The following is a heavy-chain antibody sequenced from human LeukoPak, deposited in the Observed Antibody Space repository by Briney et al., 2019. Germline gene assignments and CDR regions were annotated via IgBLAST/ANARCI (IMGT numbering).Heavy chain of an antibody. D-gene: IGHD6-13*01. CDR3: TRVAAGGI. J-gene: IGHJ3*02. Sequence: GGSLRLSCAASGFTFSSYDMHWVRQPTGKGLEWVSTIDTAGDTYYPGSVKGRFTISRENAKNSLYLQMNSLRAGDTAVYYCTRVAAGGIWGQGTMVTVSS. CDR2: IDTAGDT. V-gene: IGHV3-13*01. CDR1: GFTFSSYD.